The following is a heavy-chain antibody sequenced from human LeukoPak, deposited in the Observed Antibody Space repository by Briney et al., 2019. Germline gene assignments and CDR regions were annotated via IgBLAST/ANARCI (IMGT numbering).Heavy chain of an antibody. J-gene: IGHJ6*02. Sequence: PGGSLRLSCAASGFTVSSNYMSWVRQAPGKGLEWVSVIYSGGSPYSADSVKGRFTISRHNSKNTLYLQMNSLRAEDTAVYYCARFLVIAAAGTNYYYGMDVWGQGTTVTVSS. V-gene: IGHV3-53*04. CDR1: GFTVSSNY. D-gene: IGHD6-13*01. CDR2: IYSGGSP. CDR3: ARFLVIAAAGTNYYYGMDV.